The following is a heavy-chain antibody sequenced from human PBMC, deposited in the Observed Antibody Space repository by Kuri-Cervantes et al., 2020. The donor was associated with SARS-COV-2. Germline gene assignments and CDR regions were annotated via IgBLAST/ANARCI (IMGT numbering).Heavy chain of an antibody. D-gene: IGHD4-23*01. CDR1: GFTFSSFG. J-gene: IGHJ6*03. V-gene: IGHV3-7*01. Sequence: GESLKISCAASGFTFSSFGMRWIRQAPGKGLEWVANIKEDGSEKHYVDSVKGRFTISRDNAKNSLYLQMNSLRAEDTAVFYCVREVTFHYYYYYTDVWGKGTTVTVSS. CDR2: IKEDGSEK. CDR3: VREVTFHYYYYYTDV.